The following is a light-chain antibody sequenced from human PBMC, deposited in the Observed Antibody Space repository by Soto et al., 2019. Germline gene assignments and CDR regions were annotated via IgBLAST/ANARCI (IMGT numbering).Light chain of an antibody. J-gene: IGKJ1*01. Sequence: IQMTQSPSSLSASVGDRVTITCRASQSISSYLNWYQQKPGKAPKLLIYAASSLQSGVPSRFSGSGSGTDFTLTISSLQPADFATYYCQQSYSTPPRTFGQGTKVDIK. CDR2: AAS. CDR3: QQSYSTPPRT. V-gene: IGKV1-39*01. CDR1: QSISSY.